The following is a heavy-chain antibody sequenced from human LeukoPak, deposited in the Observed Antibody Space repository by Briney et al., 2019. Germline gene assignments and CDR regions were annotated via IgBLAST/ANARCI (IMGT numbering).Heavy chain of an antibody. CDR1: GFTFSSYS. CDR2: ISGGSSSV. J-gene: IGHJ4*02. V-gene: IGHV3-48*02. D-gene: IGHD2-2*01. CDR3: ASRSPALDY. Sequence: GGSLRLSCAASGFTFSSYSMTWVRQAPGKGLEWVSHISGGSSSVYYADSVKGRFTISRDNAKNSLYLQMNSLRDEDTAVYYCASRSPALDYWGQGTLVTVSS.